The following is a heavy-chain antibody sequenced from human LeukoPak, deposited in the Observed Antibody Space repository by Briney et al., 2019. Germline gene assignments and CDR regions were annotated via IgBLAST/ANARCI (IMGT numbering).Heavy chain of an antibody. Sequence: GGSLRLSCTASGFTFSDYYMNWVRQAPGKGLEWVSYIGRGGNTIYYADSVKGRFTISRDNSKNTLYLEMSSLRVEDTAIYYCAKWPEGAMDYFDYWGQGTLVTVSS. V-gene: IGHV3-11*01. J-gene: IGHJ4*02. CDR1: GFTFSDYY. CDR3: AKWPEGAMDYFDY. CDR2: IGRGGNTI. D-gene: IGHD2-8*01.